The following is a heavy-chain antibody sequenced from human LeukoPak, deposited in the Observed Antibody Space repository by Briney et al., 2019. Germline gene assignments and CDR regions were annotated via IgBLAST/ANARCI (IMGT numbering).Heavy chain of an antibody. J-gene: IGHJ4*02. V-gene: IGHV3-9*01. CDR2: ISWNSGSI. D-gene: IGHD3-10*01. CDR3: AKDISYYYGSGSYYNEGGFDY. Sequence: GGSLRLSFAASGFTFDDYAMHWVRQAPGKGLEWVSGISWNSGSIGYADSVKGRFTISRDNAKNSLYLQMNSLRAEDTALYYCAKDISYYYGSGSYYNEGGFDYWGQGTLVTVSS. CDR1: GFTFDDYA.